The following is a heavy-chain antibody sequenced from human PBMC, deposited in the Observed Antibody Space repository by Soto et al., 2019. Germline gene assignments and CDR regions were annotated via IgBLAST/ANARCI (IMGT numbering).Heavy chain of an antibody. Sequence: EVQLAESGGGLVQPGGSRRLSCAASGFPFSNYRMHWVRQAPGQGLVWVSRINSDGSATSYAGAVKGRFTISRDNAKNTLYLERNSLRGDDTALYYCVASWGLWGQGPTVTVSS. D-gene: IGHD7-27*01. CDR2: INSDGSAT. V-gene: IGHV3-74*01. J-gene: IGHJ6*02. CDR3: VASWGL. CDR1: GFPFSNYR.